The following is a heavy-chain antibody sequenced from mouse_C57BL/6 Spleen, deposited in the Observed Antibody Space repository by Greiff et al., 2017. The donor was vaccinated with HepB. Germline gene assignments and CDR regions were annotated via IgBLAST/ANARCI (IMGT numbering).Heavy chain of an antibody. CDR2: IDPSDSET. J-gene: IGHJ4*01. CDR3: ARLGYLSMDY. V-gene: IGHV1-52*01. D-gene: IGHD3-2*02. CDR1: GYTFTSYW. Sequence: VKLQQPGAELVRPGSSVKLSCKASGYTFTSYWMHWVKQRPIQGLEWIGNIDPSDSETHYNQKFKDKATLTVDKSSSTAYMQLSSLTSEDSAVYYCARLGYLSMDYWGQGTSVTVSS.